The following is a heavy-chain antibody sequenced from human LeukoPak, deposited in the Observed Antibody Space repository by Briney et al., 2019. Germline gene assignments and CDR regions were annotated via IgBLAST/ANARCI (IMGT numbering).Heavy chain of an antibody. CDR3: ARERAIGDGLNHFDY. V-gene: IGHV7-4-1*02. D-gene: IGHD5-24*01. Sequence: ASVNVSCKASGYIFTRYAMNWVRQAPGHGLEWMGWINPNTGHPTYAQGFTGRFVFSLDTSVSTAYLQISSLEAEDTAIYYCARERAIGDGLNHFDYWGQGTLVTVSP. CDR2: INPNTGHP. J-gene: IGHJ4*02. CDR1: GYIFTRYA.